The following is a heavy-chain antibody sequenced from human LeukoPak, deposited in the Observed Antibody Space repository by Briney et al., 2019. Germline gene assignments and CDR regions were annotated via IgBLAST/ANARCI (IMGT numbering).Heavy chain of an antibody. D-gene: IGHD5-24*01. CDR3: ARGGGYNSPFGY. CDR2: ISYSGNT. J-gene: IGHJ4*02. V-gene: IGHV4-59*01. Sequence: SETLSLTCTVSGGSISSYYWSWIRQPPGKGLEWIGYISYSGNTNYNPSLKSRVTISVDTSKNQFPLKLSSVTAADTAVYYCARGGGYNSPFGYWGQGTLVTVSS. CDR1: GGSISSYY.